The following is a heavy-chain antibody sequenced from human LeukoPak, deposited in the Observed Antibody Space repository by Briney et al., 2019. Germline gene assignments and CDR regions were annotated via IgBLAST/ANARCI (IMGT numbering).Heavy chain of an antibody. D-gene: IGHD3-22*01. CDR3: AREGYDSSYYYYLDY. V-gene: IGHV4-31*03. J-gene: IGHJ4*02. CDR2: IYYSGST. CDR1: GGSTSSGDYY. Sequence: SETLSLTCTVSGGSTSSGDYYWSWIRQHPGKGLEWIGNIYYSGSTYYNPSLKSRVTISVDTSKSQFSLKLSSVTAADTAVYYCAREGYDSSYYYYLDYWGQGTLVTVSS.